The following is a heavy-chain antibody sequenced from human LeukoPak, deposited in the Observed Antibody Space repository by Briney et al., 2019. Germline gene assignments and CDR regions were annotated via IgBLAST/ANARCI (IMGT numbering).Heavy chain of an antibody. V-gene: IGHV4-59*01. CDR3: AREANYYGSGSYFEGTFDY. CDR1: GGSFSGYY. CDR2: IYHSGST. Sequence: SETLSLTCAVNGGSFSGYYWSYIRQPPGKGLEWIGYIYHSGSTNYNPSLKSRVTISVDTSKNEFSLKLTSVTAADTAVYYCAREANYYGSGSYFEGTFDYWGQGSLVTVSS. J-gene: IGHJ4*02. D-gene: IGHD3-10*01.